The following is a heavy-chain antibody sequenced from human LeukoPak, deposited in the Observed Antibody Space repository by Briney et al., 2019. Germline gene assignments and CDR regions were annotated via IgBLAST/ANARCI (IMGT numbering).Heavy chain of an antibody. CDR2: IYASGST. D-gene: IGHD2-8*01. CDR3: ARDIRSHNGPGGYYYYYMDV. Sequence: SETLSLTCTVSGDSMSDFYWSWIRQPAGKGLEWIGRIYASGSTNYNPSLKSRVTLSVDTSSNQFSPTLSSVTAADTAVYHCARDIRSHNGPGGYYYYYMDVWCKGTTVTVSS. CDR1: GDSMSDFY. V-gene: IGHV4-4*07. J-gene: IGHJ6*03.